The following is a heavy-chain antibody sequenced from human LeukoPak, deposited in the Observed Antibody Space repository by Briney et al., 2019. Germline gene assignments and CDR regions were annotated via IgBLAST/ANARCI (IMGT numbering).Heavy chain of an antibody. J-gene: IGHJ4*02. V-gene: IGHV7-4-1*02. Sequence: GASVKVSCKASGYTFTSYAMNWVRQAPGQGLEWMGWINTNTGNPTYAQGFTGRFVFSLDTSVSTAYLQISSLKAEDTAVYYCAREGVRGVIQQFDYWGQGTLVTVSS. D-gene: IGHD3-10*01. CDR2: INTNTGNP. CDR3: AREGVRGVIQQFDY. CDR1: GYTFTSYA.